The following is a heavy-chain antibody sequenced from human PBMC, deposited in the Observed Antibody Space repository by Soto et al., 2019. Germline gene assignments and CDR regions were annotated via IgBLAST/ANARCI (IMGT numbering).Heavy chain of an antibody. CDR3: ARDRYFYDSRGYYRTLDS. J-gene: IGHJ5*01. D-gene: IGHD3-22*01. CDR2: IFHSGIT. Sequence: SETLSLTCSISGGSFSNDYWTWIRQSPGKGLEWIGYIFHSGITDYNPSVKSRVTISIDKSRNLFSLALTSVTAADTAVYDCARDRYFYDSRGYYRTLDSWGQGTLVTVS. CDR1: GGSFSNDY. V-gene: IGHV4-59*01.